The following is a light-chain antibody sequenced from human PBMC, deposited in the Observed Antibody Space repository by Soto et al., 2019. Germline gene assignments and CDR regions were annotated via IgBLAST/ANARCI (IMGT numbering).Light chain of an antibody. V-gene: IGLV2-23*02. CDR2: EVS. J-gene: IGLJ1*01. Sequence: QSALTQPASVSGSPGQSITISCTGTSSDVGSYNLVSWYQQHPGKAPKLIIYEVSKGTSGISNRFSGSKSGNTASLTISGLQAEDEADYYCCSYTGSSYIFGTGTKLTVL. CDR3: CSYTGSSYI. CDR1: SSDVGSYNL.